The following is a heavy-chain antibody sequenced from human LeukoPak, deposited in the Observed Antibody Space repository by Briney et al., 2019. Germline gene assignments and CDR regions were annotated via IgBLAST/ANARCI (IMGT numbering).Heavy chain of an antibody. CDR1: GFTFSDAW. CDR2: IKSKTGGGTT. V-gene: IGHV3-15*01. CDR3: VSQYFDF. J-gene: IGHJ4*02. Sequence: GGSLRLSCAASGFTFSDAWMSWVRQAPGKGLEWVGRIKSKTGGGTTDYAAPVKGRFSISRDDSKNTLYLQMNSLKTEDTAVYYCVSQYFDFWGQGTLVTVSS.